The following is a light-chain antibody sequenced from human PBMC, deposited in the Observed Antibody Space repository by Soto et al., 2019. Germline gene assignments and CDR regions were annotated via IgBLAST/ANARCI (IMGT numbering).Light chain of an antibody. V-gene: IGKV3-20*01. Sequence: EIVLTQSPGTLSLSPGERATLSCRASQSVSNSYLAWYQQKPGQAPRLLIYGASSRATGIPDRFSGSGSGSNFTLTISRLDPEDFALFYCHQSAGSFTFGPGTKVEIK. CDR2: GAS. CDR1: QSVSNSY. J-gene: IGKJ3*01. CDR3: HQSAGSFT.